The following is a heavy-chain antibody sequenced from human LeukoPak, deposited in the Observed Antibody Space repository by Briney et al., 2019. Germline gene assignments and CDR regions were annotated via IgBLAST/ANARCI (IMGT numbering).Heavy chain of an antibody. J-gene: IGHJ4*02. CDR2: IYYSGST. CDR3: ARGVGATTFDY. V-gene: IGHV4-59*01. Sequence: SETLSLTCTVSGGSISSYYWSWIRQPPGKGLEWIGYIYYSGSTNYNPSLKSRVTISVNTSKNQFSLKLSSVTAADTAVYYCARGVGATTFDYWGQGTLVTVSS. D-gene: IGHD1-26*01. CDR1: GGSISSYY.